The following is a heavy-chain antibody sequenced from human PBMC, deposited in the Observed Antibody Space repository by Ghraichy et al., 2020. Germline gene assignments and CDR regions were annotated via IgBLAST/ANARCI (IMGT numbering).Heavy chain of an antibody. V-gene: IGHV4-39*07. D-gene: IGHD5-24*01. J-gene: IGHJ2*01. CDR1: GGSISSSSHY. Sequence: SETLSLTCTVSGGSISSSSHYWGWIRQSPGKGLEWTGTIHYGGSTSYNPSLKSRVTISVDTSRKEFSLRLSSVTAADTAVYYCARGMATISPYWYFDLWGRGTLVTVSS. CDR3: ARGMATISPYWYFDL. CDR2: IHYGGST.